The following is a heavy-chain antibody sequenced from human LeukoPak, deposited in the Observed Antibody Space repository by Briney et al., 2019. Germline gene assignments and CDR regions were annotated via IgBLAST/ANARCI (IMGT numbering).Heavy chain of an antibody. Sequence: HAGGSLRLSCAASGFTFSSYSLNWVRQAPGKGLEWVSYISASSTTIYYADSLKGRFTISRDNAKNSLYLQMNSLRAEDTAVYYCARDSSPRRSFYSHSSGDPFDIWGQGTMVTVSS. CDR1: GFTFSSYS. CDR2: ISASSTTI. V-gene: IGHV3-48*01. CDR3: ARDSSPRRSFYSHSSGDPFDI. J-gene: IGHJ3*02. D-gene: IGHD2-21*02.